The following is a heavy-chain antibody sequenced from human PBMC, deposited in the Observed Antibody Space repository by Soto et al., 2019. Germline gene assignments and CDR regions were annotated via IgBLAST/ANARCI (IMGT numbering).Heavy chain of an antibody. CDR2: IYSGGST. CDR3: ASPPRAARNEDFQH. D-gene: IGHD6-6*01. J-gene: IGHJ1*01. V-gene: IGHV3-53*01. CDR1: GLTVSSNY. Sequence: GGSLRLSCAASGLTVSSNYMSWVRQAPGKGLEWVSVIYSGGSTYYADSVKGRFTISRDNSKNTLYLQMNSLRAEDTAVYYCASPPRAARNEDFQHWGQGTLVTVSS.